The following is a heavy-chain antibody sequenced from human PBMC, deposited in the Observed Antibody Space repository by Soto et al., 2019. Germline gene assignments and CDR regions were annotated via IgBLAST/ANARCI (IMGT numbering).Heavy chain of an antibody. V-gene: IGHV1-18*01. Sequence: ASVKVSCKTSGYTFTSYGVAWVRQAPGQGLEWMGWISTSKGDTTYAQKFQGRVTMTTDTSTSTAYMELRSLRSDDTAVYYCATRSPAFDFWGRGTLVTVSS. CDR3: ATRSPAFDF. J-gene: IGHJ4*02. CDR2: ISTSKGDT. CDR1: GYTFTSYG. D-gene: IGHD3-16*01.